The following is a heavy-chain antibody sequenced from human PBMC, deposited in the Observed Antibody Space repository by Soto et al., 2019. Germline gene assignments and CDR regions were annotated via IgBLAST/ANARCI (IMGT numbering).Heavy chain of an antibody. V-gene: IGHV3-15*07. CDR2: IQKITDGGTT. CDR3: TTDYLQCGDTFDY. Sequence: EVQLVESGGGSGQPGGSLRLSCQTSGFTFSNAWMNWVRQSPGKGLEWVGRIQKITDGGTTNYAAPVRGRFTISRDDSRNTLYLQMNTLKTEDTAVYYCTTDYLQCGDTFDYWGQGTLVTVSS. J-gene: IGHJ4*02. D-gene: IGHD3-10*01. CDR1: GFTFSNAW.